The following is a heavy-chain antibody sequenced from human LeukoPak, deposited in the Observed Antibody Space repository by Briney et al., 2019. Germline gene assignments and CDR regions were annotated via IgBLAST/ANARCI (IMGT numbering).Heavy chain of an antibody. Sequence: PGRSLRLSCAASGFTFSSYGMHWVRQAPGKGLEWVAVISYDGSNKYYADSVKGRFTISRDNSKNTLYLQMNSLRAEDTAVYYCAKEDRGLLWFGELCFDYWGQGTLVTVSS. J-gene: IGHJ4*02. CDR3: AKEDRGLLWFGELCFDY. V-gene: IGHV3-30*18. CDR1: GFTFSSYG. D-gene: IGHD3-10*01. CDR2: ISYDGSNK.